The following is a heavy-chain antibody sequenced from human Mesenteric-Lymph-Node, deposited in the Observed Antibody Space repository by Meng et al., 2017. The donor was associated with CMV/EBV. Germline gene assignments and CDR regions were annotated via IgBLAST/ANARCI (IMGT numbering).Heavy chain of an antibody. D-gene: IGHD6-13*01. V-gene: IGHV4-61*01. CDR3: ARSSIAAEGLDY. CDR1: GGSISSSSYY. Sequence: TVSGGSISSSSYYRSWIRQPPGKGLEWIAYIYYTGTTTHNPSLKSRVTMSVDTSKNQFSLKLSSVTAADTAVYYCARSSIAAEGLDYWGQGALVTVSS. J-gene: IGHJ4*02. CDR2: IYYTGTT.